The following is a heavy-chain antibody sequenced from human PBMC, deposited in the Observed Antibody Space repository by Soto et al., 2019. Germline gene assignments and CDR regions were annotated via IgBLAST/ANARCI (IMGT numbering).Heavy chain of an antibody. Sequence: GSLRLSCAASGFIFSNYEMNWVRQAPGKGLEWVSYISNSGNTIYYADSVKGRFIISRDNAKSSLYLQMNSLRAEDTAVYYCANLRVATSKDYWGQGTPVTVSS. V-gene: IGHV3-48*03. CDR2: ISNSGNTI. CDR1: GFIFSNYE. D-gene: IGHD5-12*01. CDR3: ANLRVATSKDY. J-gene: IGHJ4*02.